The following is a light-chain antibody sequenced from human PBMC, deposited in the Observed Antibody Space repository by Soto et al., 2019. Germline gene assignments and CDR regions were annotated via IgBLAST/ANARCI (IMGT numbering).Light chain of an antibody. V-gene: IGKV3-20*01. Sequence: EIVLTQSPGTLSLSPGERATLSCRASQSVSSSYLAWYQQKPGQAPRLLIYGASSRATGIPDRFSDSGSGTDFTLTISRLEPEDFAVYYCQQYGSSPWTFGQGTKVDNK. CDR2: GAS. J-gene: IGKJ1*01. CDR1: QSVSSSY. CDR3: QQYGSSPWT.